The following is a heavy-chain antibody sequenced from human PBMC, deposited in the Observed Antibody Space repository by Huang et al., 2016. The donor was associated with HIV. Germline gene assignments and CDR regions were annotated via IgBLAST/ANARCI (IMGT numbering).Heavy chain of an antibody. D-gene: IGHD3-10*01. Sequence: DVQMVESGGGLVKPGGSLRLSCAASGFSFDSVAMHWVREAPGKGRGWVVSSTACSSFKDEAVSLPGLFTVSRDNAKNSLYMQMNSLRPEDTAVYYCVSENYGSGSTLHWFDPWGQGTLVTVSS. V-gene: IGHV3-21*01. CDR3: VSENYGSGSTLHWFDP. J-gene: IGHJ5*02. CDR1: GFSFDSVA. CDR2: STACSSFK.